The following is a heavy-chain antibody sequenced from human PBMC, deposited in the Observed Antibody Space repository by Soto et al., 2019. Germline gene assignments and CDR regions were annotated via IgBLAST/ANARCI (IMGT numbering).Heavy chain of an antibody. Sequence: GGTLRLSCAASGFTFSRFGMSWVRQAPWKGLEWVSAVSASGVNTYYPDSVKGRFTISRDNSKNVLYLQMNSLSADDAAVYFCAKGRALTVNGVDILFDYWGPGTLVTVYS. CDR3: AKGRALTVNGVDILFDY. CDR1: GFTFSRFG. J-gene: IGHJ4*01. V-gene: IGHV3-23*01. D-gene: IGHD3-10*01. CDR2: VSASGVNT.